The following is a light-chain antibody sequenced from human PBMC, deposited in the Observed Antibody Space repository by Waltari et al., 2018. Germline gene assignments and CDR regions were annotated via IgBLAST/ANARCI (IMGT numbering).Light chain of an antibody. CDR2: KDN. CDR3: QSADGAGVRF. CDR1: ILRNQY. J-gene: IGLJ2*01. V-gene: IGLV3-25*03. Sequence: SHELTQPPSVSVSPGQTARITCPGDILRNQYAYWYQQRPGQAPVVVIYKDNERPSGIPGRFSGSSLGTTVTLTISGVQPEDEADYYCQSADGAGVRFFGGGTKVTVL.